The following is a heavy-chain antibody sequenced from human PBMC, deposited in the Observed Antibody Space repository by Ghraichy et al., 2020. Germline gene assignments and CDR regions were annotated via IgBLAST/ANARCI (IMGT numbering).Heavy chain of an antibody. D-gene: IGHD3-10*01. J-gene: IGHJ4*02. Sequence: ASVKVSCKASGYTFTSYGISWVRQAPGQGLEWMGWISAYNGNTNYAQKLQGRVTMTTDTSTSTAYMELRSLRSDDTAVYYCARARSGSYYNEHPDDYWGQGTLVTVSS. CDR2: ISAYNGNT. CDR3: ARARSGSYYNEHPDDY. CDR1: GYTFTSYG. V-gene: IGHV1-18*01.